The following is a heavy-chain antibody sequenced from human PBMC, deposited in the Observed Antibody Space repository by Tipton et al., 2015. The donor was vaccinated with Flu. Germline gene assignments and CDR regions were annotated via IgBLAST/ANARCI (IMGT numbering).Heavy chain of an antibody. D-gene: IGHD6-19*01. J-gene: IGHJ5*02. V-gene: IGHV4-39*07. CDR2: IYYSGTT. CDR3: AREGDDYSRGWYAS. CDR1: GGSISSSTYY. Sequence: TLSLTCTVSGGSISSSTYYWGWIRQPPGKGLEWVGNIYYSGTTYYNPSLQSRVTISADTSKNQFSLQLSSVTAADTAVYFCAREGDDYSRGWYASWGQGILVTVSS.